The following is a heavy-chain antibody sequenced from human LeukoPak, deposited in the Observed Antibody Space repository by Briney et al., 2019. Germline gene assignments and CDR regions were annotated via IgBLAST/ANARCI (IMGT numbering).Heavy chain of an antibody. CDR1: GFTFSAYA. V-gene: IGHV3-23*01. CDR3: AKPFEIAVVEFDY. Sequence: GGSLRLSCAASGFTFSAYAMSWVRQAPGKGLEWVSAISGSGGSTYYADSVKGRFTISRDNSKNTLYLQMNSLRAEDTAVYYCAKPFEIAVVEFDYWGQGTLVTVSS. J-gene: IGHJ4*02. CDR2: ISGSGGST. D-gene: IGHD6-19*01.